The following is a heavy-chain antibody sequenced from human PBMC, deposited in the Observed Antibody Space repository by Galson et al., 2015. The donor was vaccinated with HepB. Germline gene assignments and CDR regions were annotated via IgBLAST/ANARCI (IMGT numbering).Heavy chain of an antibody. V-gene: IGHV3-74*01. CDR1: GLTFSNYW. Sequence: SLRLSCAASGLTFSNYWMHWVRQAPGKGLVWVARLERDGTSTNYADSVKGRFTISRDNSKNTLWLQLRSLRAEDTAVYYCAKRGLDDGSGYYGEWGQGTLITVSS. CDR2: LERDGTST. D-gene: IGHD3-22*01. J-gene: IGHJ4*02. CDR3: AKRGLDDGSGYYGE.